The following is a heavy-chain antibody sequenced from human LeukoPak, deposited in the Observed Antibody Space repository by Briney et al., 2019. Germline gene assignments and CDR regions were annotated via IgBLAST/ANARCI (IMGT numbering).Heavy chain of an antibody. CDR1: GGSISSYY. J-gene: IGHJ6*03. V-gene: IGHV4-59*01. CDR2: IYYSGST. D-gene: IGHD5-18*01. CDR3: ARWSSGYTAMAPYYYYYMDV. Sequence: SETLSLTCTVSGGSISSYYWSWIRQPPGKGLEWIGYIYYSGSTNYNPSLKSRVTISVDTSKNQFSLKLISVTAADTAVYYCARWSSGYTAMAPYYYYYMDVWGKGTTVTISS.